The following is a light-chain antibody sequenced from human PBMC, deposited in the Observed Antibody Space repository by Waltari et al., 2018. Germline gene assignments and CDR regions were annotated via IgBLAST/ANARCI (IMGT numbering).Light chain of an antibody. CDR2: DAA. V-gene: IGKV1-12*01. CDR3: QQGNDFPLT. J-gene: IGKJ4*01. Sequence: DIQMTQPPSSVSASVGDRVTITCRASQDISRWLAWYQQKAGKAPKFLIYDAATLKSGAPSRFSGSGSGTDFTITISSLQPEDFATYYCQQGNDFPLTFGGGTKVEI. CDR1: QDISRW.